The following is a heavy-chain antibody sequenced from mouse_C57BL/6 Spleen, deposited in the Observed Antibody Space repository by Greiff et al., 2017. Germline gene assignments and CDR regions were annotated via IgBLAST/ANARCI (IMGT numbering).Heavy chain of an antibody. J-gene: IGHJ1*03. D-gene: IGHD1-3*01. CDR2: ISDGGSYT. CDR1: GFTFSSYA. V-gene: IGHV5-4*03. Sequence: EVKLVESGGGLVKPGGSLKLSCAASGFTFSSYAMSWVRQTPEKRLEWVATISDGGSYTYYPDNVKGRFTISRDNAKNNLYLQMSHLKSEDTAMYYCARGSKDFDVWGTGTTVTVSS. CDR3: ARGSKDFDV.